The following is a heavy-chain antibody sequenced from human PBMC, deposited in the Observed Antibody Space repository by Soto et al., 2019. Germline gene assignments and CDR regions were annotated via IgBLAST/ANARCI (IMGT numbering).Heavy chain of an antibody. CDR3: ARGRGSSGYAIYYYYDMDV. V-gene: IGHV3-33*01. D-gene: IGHD3-22*01. J-gene: IGHJ6*02. CDR2: IWYDGSNK. Sequence: QVQLVESGGGVVQPGRSLRLSCAASGFTFSSYGMHWVRQAPGKGLEWVAVIWYDGSNKYYADSVKGRFTISRDNSKNKLYLQMNSLRAEDTAVYYCARGRGSSGYAIYYYYDMDVWGQGTTVTVSS. CDR1: GFTFSSYG.